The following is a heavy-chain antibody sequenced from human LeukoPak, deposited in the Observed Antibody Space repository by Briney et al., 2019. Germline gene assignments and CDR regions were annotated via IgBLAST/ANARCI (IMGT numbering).Heavy chain of an antibody. V-gene: IGHV3-48*02. D-gene: IGHD2-21*02. CDR3: ARGALAYCGGDCYSTDY. CDR2: ISGSSSDI. CDR1: GFTFGSYS. J-gene: IGHJ4*02. Sequence: GGSLRLSCAASGFTFGSYSMNWVRQAPGKGLEWVSYISGSSSDIKYADSVKGRFTISRDNAKNSLYLQMNSLRDEDTAVYYCARGALAYCGGDCYSTDYWGQGTLVTVSS.